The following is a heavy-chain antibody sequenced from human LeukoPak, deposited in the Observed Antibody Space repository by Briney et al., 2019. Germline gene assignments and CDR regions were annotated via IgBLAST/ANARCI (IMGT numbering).Heavy chain of an antibody. Sequence: GGSLRLSCAASGFTFSSYAMHWVRQAPGKGLEGVAVISYDGSNKYYADSVKGRFTISRDNSKNTLYLQMNSHRAEDRAVYYCARGGGDLFSYDFWSGGGVWYYYYYMDVWGKGTTVTVSS. J-gene: IGHJ6*03. CDR2: ISYDGSNK. CDR1: GFTFSSYA. V-gene: IGHV3-30*01. D-gene: IGHD3-3*01. CDR3: ARGGGDLFSYDFWSGGGVWYYYYYMDV.